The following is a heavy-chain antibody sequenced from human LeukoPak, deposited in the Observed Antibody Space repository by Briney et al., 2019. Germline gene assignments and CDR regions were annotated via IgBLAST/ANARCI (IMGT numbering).Heavy chain of an antibody. V-gene: IGHV4-34*01. CDR2: INHSGST. J-gene: IGHJ4*02. Sequence: SETLSLTCAVYGGSFSGYYWSWIRQPPGKGLEWIGEINHSGSTNYNPSLKSRATISVDTSKNQFSLKLSSVTAADTAVYYCASPSPRGNYDSSGYYYYFDYWGQGTLVTVSS. CDR3: ASPSPRGNYDSSGYYYYFDY. D-gene: IGHD3-22*01. CDR1: GGSFSGYY.